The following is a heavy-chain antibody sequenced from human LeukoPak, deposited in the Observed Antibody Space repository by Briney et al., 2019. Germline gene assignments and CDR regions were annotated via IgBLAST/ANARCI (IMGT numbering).Heavy chain of an antibody. Sequence: GGSLRLSCAASGFTFSSYWMSWVRQAPGKGLEWVSYISSSSSTIYYADSVKGRFTISRDNAKNSLYLQMNSLRAEDTAVYYCAKDNYYGSGSYIDYWGQGTLVTVSS. CDR1: GFTFSSYW. V-gene: IGHV3-48*04. CDR2: ISSSSSTI. J-gene: IGHJ4*02. D-gene: IGHD3-10*01. CDR3: AKDNYYGSGSYIDY.